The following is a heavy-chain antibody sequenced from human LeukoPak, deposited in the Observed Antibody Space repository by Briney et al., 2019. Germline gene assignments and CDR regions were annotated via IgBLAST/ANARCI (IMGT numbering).Heavy chain of an antibody. J-gene: IGHJ4*02. V-gene: IGHV3-21*01. Sequence: GGSLRLSCAASGFTFSSYSMNWVRQAPGKGLEWVSSISSSSSYIYYADSVKGRFTISRDNAKNSLYLQMNSLRAEDTAVYYCASGYYDFWSGQGDYWGQGTLVTGSS. CDR3: ASGYYDFWSGQGDY. D-gene: IGHD3-3*01. CDR1: GFTFSSYS. CDR2: ISSSSSYI.